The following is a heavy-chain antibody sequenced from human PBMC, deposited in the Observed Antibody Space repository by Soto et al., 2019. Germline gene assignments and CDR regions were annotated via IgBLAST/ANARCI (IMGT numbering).Heavy chain of an antibody. Sequence: GGSLRLSCAASGFSFSTSWMHWVRQVPGKGPLWVSRINAAGSDASYADSVRGRFTVSRDNAKNTMYLQMNGLSVDDTAIYYCATDSSLVPHGDLDYMDVWGKATTVTVSS. CDR2: INAAGSDA. D-gene: IGHD3-3*02. V-gene: IGHV3-74*01. J-gene: IGHJ6*03. CDR3: ATDSSLVPHGDLDYMDV. CDR1: GFSFSTSW.